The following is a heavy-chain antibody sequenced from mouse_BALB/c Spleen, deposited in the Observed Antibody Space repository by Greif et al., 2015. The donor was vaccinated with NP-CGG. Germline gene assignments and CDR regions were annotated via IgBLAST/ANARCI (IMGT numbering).Heavy chain of an antibody. CDR1: GFTFSDYY. J-gene: IGHJ4*01. CDR2: ISDGGSYT. Sequence: DVKLVESGGGLVKPGGSLKLSCAASGFTFSDYYMYWVRQTPEKRLEWVATISDGGSYTYYPDSVKGRFTISRDNAKNNLYLQMSSLKSEDTARYYCARKTGTDYAMDYWGQGTSVTVSS. V-gene: IGHV5-4*02. CDR3: ARKTGTDYAMDY. D-gene: IGHD4-1*01.